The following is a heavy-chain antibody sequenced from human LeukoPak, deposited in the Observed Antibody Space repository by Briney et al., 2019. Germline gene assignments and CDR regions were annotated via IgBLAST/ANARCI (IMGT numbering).Heavy chain of an antibody. CDR3: ARGHSYYYESSGYYHYYYGMDV. Sequence: SVKVSCKASGYTFTGYYMHWVRQAPGQGLEWVGRIIPFLGMPNYAQKFQGRVTITADKSTCTAYVELSSLRSDDTAVYYCARGHSYYYESSGYYHYYYGMDVWGQGTTVTVSS. J-gene: IGHJ6*02. V-gene: IGHV1-69*04. D-gene: IGHD3-22*01. CDR2: IIPFLGMP. CDR1: GYTFTGYY.